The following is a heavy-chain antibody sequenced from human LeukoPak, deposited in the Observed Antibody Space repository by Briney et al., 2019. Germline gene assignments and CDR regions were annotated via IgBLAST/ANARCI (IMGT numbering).Heavy chain of an antibody. Sequence: GGSLRLSCAASGFPFTTYGMNWVRQAPGKGPEWVSCIGGNSDFISYADSVKGRFTISRDNSKNTVYLQMSSLRAEDTAVYYCASIFSSGYSYFDYWGQGTLVTVSS. CDR2: IGGNSDFI. CDR3: ASIFSSGYSYFDY. V-gene: IGHV3-21*01. D-gene: IGHD5-18*01. J-gene: IGHJ4*02. CDR1: GFPFTTYG.